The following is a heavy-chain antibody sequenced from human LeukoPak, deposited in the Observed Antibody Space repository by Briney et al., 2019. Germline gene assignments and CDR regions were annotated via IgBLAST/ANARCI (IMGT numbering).Heavy chain of an antibody. CDR1: GGSISSGGYY. Sequence: PSQTLSLTCTVSGGSISSGGYYWSWIRQPPGKGLEWIGEINHSGSTNYNPSLKSRVTISVDTSKNQFSLKLSSVTAADTAVYYCAYSGYYYYYYGMDVWGQGTTVTVSS. CDR3: AYSGYYYYYYGMDV. D-gene: IGHD1-26*01. CDR2: INHSGST. J-gene: IGHJ6*02. V-gene: IGHV4-30-2*01.